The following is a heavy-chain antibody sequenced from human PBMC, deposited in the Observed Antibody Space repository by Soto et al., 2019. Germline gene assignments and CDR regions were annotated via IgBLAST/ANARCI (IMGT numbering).Heavy chain of an antibody. V-gene: IGHV1-18*01. D-gene: IGHD3-16*01. CDR2: ISAYNGNT. J-gene: IGHJ4*02. Sequence: QVQLVQSGAEVKKPGASVKVSCKASGYTFTSYGISWVRQAPGQGLEWMGWISAYNGNTNYAQKLQGRVTMTTDTSTSTAYMELRSLRSDDTAVYYCARARPSYLGEPQAGPFDYWGQGTLVTVSS. CDR3: ARARPSYLGEPQAGPFDY. CDR1: GYTFTSYG.